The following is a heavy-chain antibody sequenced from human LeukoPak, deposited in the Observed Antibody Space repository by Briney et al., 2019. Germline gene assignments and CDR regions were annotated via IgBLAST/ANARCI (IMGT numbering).Heavy chain of an antibody. CDR1: GFSFSNYA. D-gene: IGHD1-26*01. CDR3: ARMGYSGTYYLYAY. J-gene: IGHJ4*02. CDR2: ISGSGGST. V-gene: IGHV3-23*01. Sequence: GGSLRLSCVSYGFSFSNYAMSWVRQAPGKGLDWISSISGSGGSTHYADSVKGRFTISRDNAKNSLYLQMNSLRAEDTAVYYCARMGYSGTYYLYAYWGQGTLVTVSS.